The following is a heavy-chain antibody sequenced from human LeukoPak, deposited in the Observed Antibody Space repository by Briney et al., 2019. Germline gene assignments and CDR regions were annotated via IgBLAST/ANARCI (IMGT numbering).Heavy chain of an antibody. CDR1: GFTFSSYA. D-gene: IGHD5-18*01. J-gene: IGHJ4*02. CDR2: ISGSGGST. V-gene: IGHV3-23*01. Sequence: PGRSLRLSCAASGFTFSSYAMSWVRQAPGKGLEWVSAISGSGGSTYYADSVKGRFTISRDNSKNTLYLQMNSLRAEDTAVYYCARGREYSYGASSDFDYWGQGTLVTVSS. CDR3: ARGREYSYGASSDFDY.